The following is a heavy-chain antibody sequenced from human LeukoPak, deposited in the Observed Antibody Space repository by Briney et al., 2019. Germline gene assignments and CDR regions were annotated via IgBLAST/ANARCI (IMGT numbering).Heavy chain of an antibody. V-gene: IGHV3-33*06. J-gene: IGHJ4*02. CDR2: IYYDGSKE. CDR3: AKDHSGSLLDY. D-gene: IGHD1-26*01. CDR1: GFNLSSYG. Sequence: GGSLRLSCAPSGFNLSSYGMHWVRQAPGKGLEWVAVIYYDGSKEYYADTVKGRFTISRDNSKNKVYLEMNSLRADDTAVYYCAKDHSGSLLDYWGQGTLVTVSS.